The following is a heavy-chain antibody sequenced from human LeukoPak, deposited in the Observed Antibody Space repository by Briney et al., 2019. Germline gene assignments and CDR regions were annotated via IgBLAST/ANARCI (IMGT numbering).Heavy chain of an antibody. CDR3: VKDDNSGWFPPLDF. CDR1: GFTFYSYG. Sequence: GGSLRLSCAASGFTFYSYGMNWVRQAPGKGLEWVSGINRSGDSTSYADSVKGRFTISRDNSKNTLYLQMNSLRAEDTAVYYCVKDDNSGWFPPLDFWGQGTLVTVSA. V-gene: IGHV3-23*01. CDR2: INRSGDST. D-gene: IGHD6-19*01. J-gene: IGHJ4*02.